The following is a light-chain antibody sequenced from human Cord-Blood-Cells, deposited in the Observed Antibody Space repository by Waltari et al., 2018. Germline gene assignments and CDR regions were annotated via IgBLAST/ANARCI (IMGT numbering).Light chain of an antibody. Sequence: DRVTITCRASQSISRYLNWYQQKPGKATKLLIYAASSLQSGVPSRFSGSGYGADFTLTSSSLQPEDFATYYCQQSYSTPRTFGQGTKVEIK. CDR2: AAS. CDR3: QQSYSTPRT. V-gene: IGKV1-39*01. J-gene: IGKJ1*01. CDR1: QSISRY.